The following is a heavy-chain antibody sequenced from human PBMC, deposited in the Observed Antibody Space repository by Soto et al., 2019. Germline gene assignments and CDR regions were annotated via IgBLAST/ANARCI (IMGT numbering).Heavy chain of an antibody. CDR1: GGSFSGYY. Sequence: PSETLSLTCAVYGGSFSGYYWSWIRQPPGKGLEWIGEINHSGGTNYNPSLKSRVTISVDTSKNQFSLKLSSVTAADTAVYYCARGGTASRDIVVVVAASNWFDPWGQGTLVTVSS. CDR3: ARGGTASRDIVVVVAASNWFDP. V-gene: IGHV4-34*01. J-gene: IGHJ5*02. D-gene: IGHD2-15*01. CDR2: INHSGGT.